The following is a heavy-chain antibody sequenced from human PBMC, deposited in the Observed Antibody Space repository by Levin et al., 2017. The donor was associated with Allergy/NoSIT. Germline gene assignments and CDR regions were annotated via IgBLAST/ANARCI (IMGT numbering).Heavy chain of an antibody. D-gene: IGHD2-15*01. CDR1: GDSIRSSSYY. CDR3: ARAVGRSGYFDY. CDR2: IYYSGTT. Sequence: PSETLSLTCTVSGDSIRSSSYYWGWIRQPPGKGLEWIGDIYYSGTTDYSPSLKSRVTMSVDTSKNQFSLRLTSVAAADTAVYYCARAVGRSGYFDYWGQGRLVTVSS. J-gene: IGHJ4*02. V-gene: IGHV4-39*07.